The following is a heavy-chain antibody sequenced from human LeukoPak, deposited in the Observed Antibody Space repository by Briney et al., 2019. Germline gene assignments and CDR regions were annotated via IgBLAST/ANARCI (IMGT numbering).Heavy chain of an antibody. Sequence: SVKVSCKASGFTSTISAMQWVRQARGQRLEWMGWIVFNSGNRNYSQKFQGKLTITRDMSTSTAYMELTSLSYEDTAVYYCATSSGYFSGYFEHDYWGPGTLVTVSS. CDR2: IVFNSGNR. CDR1: GFTSTISA. J-gene: IGHJ4*02. CDR3: ATSSGYFSGYFEHDY. V-gene: IGHV1-58*02. D-gene: IGHD3-22*01.